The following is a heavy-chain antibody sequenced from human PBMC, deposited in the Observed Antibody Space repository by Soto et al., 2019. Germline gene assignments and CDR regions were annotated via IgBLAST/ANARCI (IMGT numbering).Heavy chain of an antibody. CDR3: ARHPGYYFLGGYYGMDV. CDR2: IYPDESDT. J-gene: IGHJ6*02. CDR1: GYSFTKSW. Sequence: PVESLKISCKASGYSFTKSWIAWLRQVPGKSLEWRGIIYPDESDTNCSPSFQGHVTISADKSISTAYLQWSSLKASDTAMYYCARHPGYYFLGGYYGMDVWGQGTTVTVSS. V-gene: IGHV5-51*01. D-gene: IGHD3-22*01.